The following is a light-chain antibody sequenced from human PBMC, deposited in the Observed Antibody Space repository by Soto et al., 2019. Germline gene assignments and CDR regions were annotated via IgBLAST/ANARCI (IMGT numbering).Light chain of an antibody. CDR1: INDVGGYNY. CDR3: SSHSATSTYV. J-gene: IGLJ1*01. CDR2: EVS. Sequence: QSVLTQPSSGSGSPGQTITISCTGTINDVGGYNYVSWYQQQPGKAPKLIIYEVSHRPSGISNRFSGSKSGNTASLTISGLHVEDEADYYCSSHSATSTYVFGTGTKVTVL. V-gene: IGLV2-14*01.